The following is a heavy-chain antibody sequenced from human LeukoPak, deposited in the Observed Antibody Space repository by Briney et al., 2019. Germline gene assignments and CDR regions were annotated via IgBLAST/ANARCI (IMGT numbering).Heavy chain of an antibody. J-gene: IGHJ6*02. CDR2: IYSGGST. CDR1: GFTVSSNY. D-gene: IGHD2-21*02. Sequence: GGSLRLSCAVSGFTVSSNYMSWVRQAPGKGLEWVSVIYSGGSTYYADSVKGRFTISRDNSKNTLYLQMNSLRAEDTAVFYCARGYVVVTYYYYGMDVWGQGTTVTVSS. V-gene: IGHV3-66*01. CDR3: ARGYVVVTYYYYGMDV.